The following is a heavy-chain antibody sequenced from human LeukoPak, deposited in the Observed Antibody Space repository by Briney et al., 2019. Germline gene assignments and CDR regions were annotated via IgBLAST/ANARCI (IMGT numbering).Heavy chain of an antibody. Sequence: GGSLRLSRAASGFTFSSYSMNWVRQAPGKGLEWVSYISSSSNTIYYADSVKGRFTISRDNAKNSLYLQMNSLRAEDTAVYYSARDPDDYHRPAGDPWGQGTLVTVSS. CDR3: ARDPDDYHRPAGDP. J-gene: IGHJ5*02. D-gene: IGHD3-16*01. CDR1: GFTFSSYS. V-gene: IGHV3-48*01. CDR2: ISSSSNTI.